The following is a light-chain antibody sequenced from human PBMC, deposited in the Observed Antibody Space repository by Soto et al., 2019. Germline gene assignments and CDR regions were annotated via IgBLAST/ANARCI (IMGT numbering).Light chain of an antibody. Sequence: QSALTQPASVSGSPGQSITISCTGTSSDVGGYDYVSWYQQHPGKAPKLIIYEVTNRPSGVSNRFSGSKSGNTASLTISGLKAEDEADYYCTSYTRSSTVVFGGGTKLTVL. V-gene: IGLV2-14*01. CDR1: SSDVGGYDY. CDR3: TSYTRSSTVV. J-gene: IGLJ2*01. CDR2: EVT.